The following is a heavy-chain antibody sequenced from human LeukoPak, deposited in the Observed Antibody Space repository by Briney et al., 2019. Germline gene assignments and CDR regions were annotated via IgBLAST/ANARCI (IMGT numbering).Heavy chain of an antibody. CDR1: GYSFTSYW. CDR3: ASTKGDILTASYLRAYDY. J-gene: IGHJ4*02. CDR2: IYPGDSDT. V-gene: IGHV5-51*01. Sequence: GESLKISCKGSGYSFTSYWIGWVRQMPGKGLEWMGIIYPGDSDTRYSPSFQGQVTISADKSITTAYLQWSSLKASDTAMYYCASTKGDILTASYLRAYDYWGQGTLVTVAS. D-gene: IGHD3-9*01.